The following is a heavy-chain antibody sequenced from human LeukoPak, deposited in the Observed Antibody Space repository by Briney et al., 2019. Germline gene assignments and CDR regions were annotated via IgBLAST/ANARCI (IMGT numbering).Heavy chain of an antibody. D-gene: IGHD3-22*01. J-gene: IGHJ4*02. CDR1: GGTFSSYA. CDR3: ARTRYYDSSGYYYPFDY. CDR2: IIPIFGTA. V-gene: IGHV1-69*05. Sequence: GASVKVSCKASGGTFSSYAISWVRQAPGQGLEWMGGIIPIFGTANYAQKFQGRVTITTDESTSTAYMELSSLRSEDTAVYYCARTRYYDSSGYYYPFDYWGQGTLVTVSP.